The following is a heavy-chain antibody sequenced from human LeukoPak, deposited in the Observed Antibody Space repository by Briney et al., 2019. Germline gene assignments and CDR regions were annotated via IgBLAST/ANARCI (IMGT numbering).Heavy chain of an antibody. CDR2: VSDSGDGT. J-gene: IGHJ4*02. Sequence: GGSLRLSCAASGFTFSRFTMNWVRQAPGKGLEWVLGVSDSGDGTHYADSVKGRFTISRDNSKNTLYLQMNNLRAEDTAVYYCAKDRACGQWNCQGSDYWGQGTLVTVSS. V-gene: IGHV3-23*01. D-gene: IGHD1-7*01. CDR3: AKDRACGQWNCQGSDY. CDR1: GFTFSRFT.